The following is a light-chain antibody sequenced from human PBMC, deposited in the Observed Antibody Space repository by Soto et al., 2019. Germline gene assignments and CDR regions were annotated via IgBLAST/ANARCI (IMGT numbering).Light chain of an antibody. J-gene: IGKJ1*01. CDR3: QQYNSYSKP. Sequence: DIQMTQSPSTXSGSVGDRVTITXRASQTISSWLAWYQQKPGKAPKLLIYKASTLKSGVPSRFSGSSSGTDFTLTISSLQPDDFATYYCQQYNSYSKPFGQGTKVAI. CDR2: KAS. CDR1: QTISSW. V-gene: IGKV1-5*03.